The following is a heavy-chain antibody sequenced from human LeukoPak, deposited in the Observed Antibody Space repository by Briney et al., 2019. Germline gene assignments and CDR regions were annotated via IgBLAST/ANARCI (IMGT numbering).Heavy chain of an antibody. Sequence: SETLSLTCTVSGYSISSGYYWGWIRQPPGKGLEWIGSIYHSGSTYYNPSLKSRVTISVDTSKNQFSLKLSSVTAADTAVYYCARDLPSTTGTSEGFDYWGQGTLVTVSS. V-gene: IGHV4-38-2*02. CDR3: ARDLPSTTGTSEGFDY. CDR2: IYHSGST. J-gene: IGHJ4*02. D-gene: IGHD1-1*01. CDR1: GYSISSGYY.